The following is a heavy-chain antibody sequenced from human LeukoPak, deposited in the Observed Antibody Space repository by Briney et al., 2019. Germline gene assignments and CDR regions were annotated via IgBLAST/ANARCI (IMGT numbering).Heavy chain of an antibody. Sequence: GGSLRLSCAVSGLTFTDVGMTWVRQAPGKGLEWVSYISSSGSTIYYADSVKGRFTISRDNAKNSLYLQMNSLRAEDTAVYYCARVKQSSSWFDYWGQGTLVTVSS. J-gene: IGHJ4*02. D-gene: IGHD6-13*01. CDR3: ARVKQSSSWFDY. CDR2: ISSSGSTI. CDR1: GLTFTDVG. V-gene: IGHV3-11*04.